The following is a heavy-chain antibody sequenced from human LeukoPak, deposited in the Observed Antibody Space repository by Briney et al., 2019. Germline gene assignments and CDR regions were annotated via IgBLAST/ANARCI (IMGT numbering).Heavy chain of an antibody. Sequence: SETLSLTCAVSGGSISSGGYSWSWIRQHPGKGLEWIGYIYYSGSTYYNPSLKSRVTISVDTSKNQFSLKLSSVTAADTAVYYCAWGAPYYYDSSGYYTTSVAFDIWGQGTMVTVSS. V-gene: IGHV4-31*11. CDR3: AWGAPYYYDSSGYYTTSVAFDI. CDR2: IYYSGST. J-gene: IGHJ3*02. CDR1: GGSISSGGYS. D-gene: IGHD3-22*01.